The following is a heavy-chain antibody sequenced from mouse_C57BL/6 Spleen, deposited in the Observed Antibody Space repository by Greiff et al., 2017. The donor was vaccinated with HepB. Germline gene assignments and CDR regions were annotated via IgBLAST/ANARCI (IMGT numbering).Heavy chain of an antibody. Sequence: VQLKQSGPGLAKPSQTLSLTCSVTGYSITSDYWNWIRKFPGNKLEYMGYISYSGSTYYNPSLKSRISITRDTSKNQYYLQLNSVTTEDTATYYCARCPDGYSHWYFDVWGTGTTVTVSS. CDR1: GYSITSDY. D-gene: IGHD2-3*01. CDR3: ARCPDGYSHWYFDV. J-gene: IGHJ1*03. CDR2: ISYSGST. V-gene: IGHV3-8*01.